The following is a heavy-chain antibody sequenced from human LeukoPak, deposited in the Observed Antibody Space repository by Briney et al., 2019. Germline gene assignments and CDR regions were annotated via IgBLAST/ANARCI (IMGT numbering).Heavy chain of an antibody. CDR2: INHSGST. CDR3: VLYYYGSGSYYPNFDY. D-gene: IGHD3-10*01. V-gene: IGHV4-34*01. J-gene: IGHJ4*02. Sequence: SETLSLTCAVYGGSFSGYYWSWIRQPPGKGLEWIGEINHSGSTNYNPSLKSRVTISVDTSKNQFSLKLSSVTAADSAVYYCVLYYYGSGSYYPNFDYWGQGTLVSVSS. CDR1: GGSFSGYY.